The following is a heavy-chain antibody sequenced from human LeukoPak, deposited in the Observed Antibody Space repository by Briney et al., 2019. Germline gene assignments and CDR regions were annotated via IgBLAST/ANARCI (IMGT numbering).Heavy chain of an antibody. CDR2: INQDGSEK. Sequence: GGSLRLSCAASGFTFGSYWMSWVRQAPGKGLEWVANINQDGSEKYYVDSVKGRFTISRDDAKNSLYLQMNSLRAEDTAVYYCARAYGSGQGYWGQGTLVTVSS. CDR3: ARAYGSGQGY. V-gene: IGHV3-7*04. J-gene: IGHJ4*02. CDR1: GFTFGSYW. D-gene: IGHD3-10*01.